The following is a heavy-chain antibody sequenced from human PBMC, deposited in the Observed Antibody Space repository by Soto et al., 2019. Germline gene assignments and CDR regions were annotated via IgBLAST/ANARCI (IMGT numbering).Heavy chain of an antibody. CDR1: GGTFSSYA. CDR3: ARGHLRVYSYGHFDY. Sequence: SVKVSCKASGGTFSSYAISWVRQAPGQGLEWMGGIIPIFGTANYAQKFQGRVTITADKSTSTAYMELSSLRSEDTAVYYCARGHLRVYSYGHFDYWGQGTLVTVSS. CDR2: IIPIFGTA. J-gene: IGHJ4*02. V-gene: IGHV1-69*06. D-gene: IGHD5-18*01.